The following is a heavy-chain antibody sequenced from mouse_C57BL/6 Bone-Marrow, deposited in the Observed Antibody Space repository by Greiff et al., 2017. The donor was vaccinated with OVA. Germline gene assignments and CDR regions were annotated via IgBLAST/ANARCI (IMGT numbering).Heavy chain of an antibody. Sequence: QVHVKQSGAELARPGASVKMSCKASGYTFTSYTMHWVKQRPGQGLEWIGYINPSSGYTKYNQKFKDKATLTADKSSSTAYMHLSSLTSEDSAVYYCARRAFYSNYDYWGQGTTLTVSS. CDR3: ARRAFYSNYDY. CDR2: INPSSGYT. V-gene: IGHV1-4*01. D-gene: IGHD2-5*01. J-gene: IGHJ2*01. CDR1: GYTFTSYT.